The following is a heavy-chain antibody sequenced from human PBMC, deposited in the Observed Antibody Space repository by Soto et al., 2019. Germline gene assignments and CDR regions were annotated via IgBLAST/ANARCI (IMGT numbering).Heavy chain of an antibody. CDR2: ISGTTNYI. V-gene: IGHV3-21*06. CDR1: GFTFTRYS. CDR3: ARESEDLTSNFDY. J-gene: IGHJ4*02. Sequence: GGSLRLSCAASGFTFTRYSMNWVRQAPGKGLEWVSSISGTTNYIYYGDSMKGRFTISRDNAKNSLYLEMNSLRAEDTAVYYCARESEDLTSNFDYWGQGTLVTVSS.